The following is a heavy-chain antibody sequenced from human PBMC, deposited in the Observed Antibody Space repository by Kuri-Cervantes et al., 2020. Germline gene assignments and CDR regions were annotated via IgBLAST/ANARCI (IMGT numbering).Heavy chain of an antibody. CDR3: TTGVEWLTSDYFDY. J-gene: IGHJ4*02. CDR2: ISSSSSYI. D-gene: IGHD3-3*01. CDR1: GFTFSSYS. V-gene: IGHV3-21*03. Sequence: GESLKISCAASGFTFSSYSMNWVRQAPGKGLEWVSSISSSSSYIYYADSVKGRFTISRDNAKNSLYLQMNSLKTEDTAVYYCTTGVEWLTSDYFDYWGQGTLVTVSS.